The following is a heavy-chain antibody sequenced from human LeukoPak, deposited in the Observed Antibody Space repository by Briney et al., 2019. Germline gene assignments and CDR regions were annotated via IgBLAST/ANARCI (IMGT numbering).Heavy chain of an antibody. J-gene: IGHJ4*02. CDR3: ARVVDYDISGYYLGY. CDR1: GGSFSGYY. V-gene: IGHV4-34*01. CDR2: INDSGST. D-gene: IGHD3-22*01. Sequence: SEPLSLTCAVYGGSFSGYYWSWIRQPPGKGLEWIGEINDSGSTSCSPSLKSRVSISVDTSKNQFSLKLSSVTAADTAVYYCARVVDYDISGYYLGYWGQGNRVTVSS.